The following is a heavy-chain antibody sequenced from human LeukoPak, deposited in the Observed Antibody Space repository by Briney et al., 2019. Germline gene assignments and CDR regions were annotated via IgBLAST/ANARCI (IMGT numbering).Heavy chain of an antibody. V-gene: IGHV4-30-4*01. CDR1: GGSISSGDYY. CDR2: IYYSGST. D-gene: IGHD4-17*01. Sequence: SQTLSLTCTVSGGSISSGDYYWSWIRQPPGKGLEWIGYIYYSGSTYYNLSLKSRVTISVDTSKNQFSLKLSSVTAADTAVYYCAQMTTVTTGHWYFDLWGRGTLVTVSS. CDR3: AQMTTVTTGHWYFDL. J-gene: IGHJ2*01.